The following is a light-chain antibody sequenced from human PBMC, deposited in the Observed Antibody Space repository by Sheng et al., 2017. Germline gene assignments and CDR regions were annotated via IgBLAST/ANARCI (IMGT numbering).Light chain of an antibody. J-gene: IGKJ4*01. Sequence: DIVMTQSPLSLPVTPGEPASISCRSSQSLLHSNGYNCLDWYLQKPGQSPQLLIYLGSNRASGVPDRFSGSGSGTDFTLKISRVEADDVGVYYCMQSLQTAVTFGGGTKVEIK. CDR1: QSLLHSNGYNC. CDR2: LGS. CDR3: MQSLQTAVT. V-gene: IGKV2-28*01.